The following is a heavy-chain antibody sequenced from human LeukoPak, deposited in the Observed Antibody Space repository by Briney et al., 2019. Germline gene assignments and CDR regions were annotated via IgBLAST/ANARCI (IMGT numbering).Heavy chain of an antibody. J-gene: IGHJ4*02. V-gene: IGHV3-33*06. CDR3: AKDIQQWLGGGYFDY. D-gene: IGHD6-19*01. Sequence: PGRSLRLSCAASGFTFSSYGMHWVRQAPGKGLEWVAVIWYDGSNKYYADSVKGRFTISRDNSKNTLYLQMNSLRAEDTAVYYCAKDIQQWLGGGYFDYWGQGTLVTVSS. CDR1: GFTFSSYG. CDR2: IWYDGSNK.